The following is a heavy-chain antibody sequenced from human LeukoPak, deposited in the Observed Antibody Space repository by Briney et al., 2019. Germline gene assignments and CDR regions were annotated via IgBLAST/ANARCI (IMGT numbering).Heavy chain of an antibody. CDR1: GGSISSSSYY. D-gene: IGHD2-15*01. CDR3: ATRDRSGGTLDI. V-gene: IGHV4-30-4*08. CDR2: IYYSGST. Sequence: PSETLSLTCTVSGGSISSSSYYWGWIRQPPGKGLEWIGYIYYSGSTYYNPSLKSRVTISVDTSKNQFSLKLSSVTAADTAVYYCATRDRSGGTLDIWGQGTMVTVSS. J-gene: IGHJ3*02.